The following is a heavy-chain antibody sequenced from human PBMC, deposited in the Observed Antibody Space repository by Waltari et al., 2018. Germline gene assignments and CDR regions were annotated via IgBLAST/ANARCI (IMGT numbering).Heavy chain of an antibody. V-gene: IGHV1-8*01. J-gene: IGHJ2*01. CDR2: MNPNSENR. Sequence: QEQLVQSGAEVREPGASVKVSCMASGYAFNTYDINWVRQAPGRRLEWMGWMNPNSENRGYAQQFQDRLIMTSNSAIGTAYMELTSLTSDDTAVYYCARDASYPHWFYDLWGRGTLVTVSS. CDR1: GYAFNTYD. CDR3: ARDASYPHWFYDL.